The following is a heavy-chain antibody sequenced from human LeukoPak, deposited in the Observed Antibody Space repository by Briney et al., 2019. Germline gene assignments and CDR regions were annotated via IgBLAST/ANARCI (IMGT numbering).Heavy chain of an antibody. CDR1: GDSVSSNSAA. V-gene: IGHV6-1*01. CDR3: ARYYYDSRGYYYYYFDY. D-gene: IGHD3-22*01. CDR2: TYYRSKWSN. Sequence: SQTPSLTCVISGDSVSSNSAAWNWIRQSPSRGLEWLGRTYYRSKWSNDYAVSVKSRITINPDTSRNQFSLQLNSVTPEDTAVYYCARYYYDSRGYYYYYFDYWGQGTLVTVSS. J-gene: IGHJ4*02.